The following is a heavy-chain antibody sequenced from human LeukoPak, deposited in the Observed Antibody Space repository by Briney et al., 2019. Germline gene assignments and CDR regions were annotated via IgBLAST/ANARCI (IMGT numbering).Heavy chain of an antibody. CDR3: ARRVTGSYGPPDWFDP. CDR1: GYGFTSYW. CDR2: IYPGDLDT. J-gene: IGHJ5*02. D-gene: IGHD1-26*01. Sequence: GESLKISCKGSGYGFTSYWIGWVRQMPGKGLEWMGIIYPGDLDTRYRPSFQGQVTISADKSISTAYLQWSSLKASDTAMYYCARRVTGSYGPPDWFDPWGQGTLVTVSS. V-gene: IGHV5-51*01.